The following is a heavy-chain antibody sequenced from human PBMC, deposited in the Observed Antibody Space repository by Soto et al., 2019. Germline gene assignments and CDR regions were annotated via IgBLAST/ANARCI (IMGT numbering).Heavy chain of an antibody. V-gene: IGHV1-69*06. Sequence: QVQLVQSGAEVKKPGSSVKVSCKASGGTFSSYAISWVRQAPGQGLEWMGGIIPIFGTANYAQKFQGRVTITADKPTSTAYMELSSLRSEDTAVYYCARGGRVAARPQDQLWVDYWGQGTLVTVSS. CDR3: ARGGRVAARPQDQLWVDY. D-gene: IGHD6-6*01. J-gene: IGHJ4*02. CDR2: IIPIFGTA. CDR1: GGTFSSYA.